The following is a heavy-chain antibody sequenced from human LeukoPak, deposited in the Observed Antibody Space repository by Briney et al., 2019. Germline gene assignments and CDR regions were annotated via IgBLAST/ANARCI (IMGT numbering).Heavy chain of an antibody. V-gene: IGHV1-18*01. CDR2: ISAYNGNT. CDR3: ARDLRIAVAGSDDAFDI. Sequence: GASVKVSCKASGYTFTSYGISWVRQAPGQGLEWMGWISAYNGNTNYAQKLQGRVTMTTDTSTNTAYMELRSLRSDDTAVYYCARDLRIAVAGSDDAFDIWGQGTMVTVSS. J-gene: IGHJ3*02. D-gene: IGHD6-19*01. CDR1: GYTFTSYG.